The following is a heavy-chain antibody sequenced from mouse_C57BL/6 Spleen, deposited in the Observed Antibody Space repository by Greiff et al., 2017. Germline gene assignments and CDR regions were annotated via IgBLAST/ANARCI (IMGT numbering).Heavy chain of an antibody. D-gene: IGHD2-3*01. J-gene: IGHJ3*01. CDR3: ARAPLYDGYSWLDY. V-gene: IGHV1-81*01. Sequence: QVQLKESGAELARPGASVKLSCKASGYTFTSYGISWVKQRPGQGLEWIGEIYPRSGNTYYNEKFKGKATLTADKSSSTAYMELRSLTSEDSAVYFCARAPLYDGYSWLDYWGQGTLVTVSA. CDR2: IYPRSGNT. CDR1: GYTFTSYG.